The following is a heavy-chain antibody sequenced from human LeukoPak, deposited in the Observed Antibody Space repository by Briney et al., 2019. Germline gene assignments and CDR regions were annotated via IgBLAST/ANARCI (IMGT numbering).Heavy chain of an antibody. D-gene: IGHD2-2*02. CDR1: GGSISSGGYY. CDR2: IYHSGST. V-gene: IGHV4-30-2*01. Sequence: SETLSLTCTVSGGSISSGGYYWSWIRQPPGKGLEWIGYIYHSGSTYYNPSLKSRVTISVDRSKNQFSLKLSSVTAADTAVYYCARRRYCSSTSCYIGSWFDPWGQGTLVTVSS. CDR3: ARRRYCSSTSCYIGSWFDP. J-gene: IGHJ5*02.